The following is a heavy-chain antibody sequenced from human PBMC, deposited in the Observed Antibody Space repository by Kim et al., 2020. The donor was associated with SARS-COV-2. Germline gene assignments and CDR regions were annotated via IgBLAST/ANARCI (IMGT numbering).Heavy chain of an antibody. J-gene: IGHJ5*02. CDR2: TYYRSKWYN. V-gene: IGHV6-1*01. CDR1: GDSVSSNSAA. CDR3: ARDSFLMVRGGRQYWFDP. Sequence: SETLSLTCAISGDSVSSNSAAWNWIRQSPSRGLEWLGRTYYRSKWYNDYAVSVKSRITINPDTSKNQFSLQLNSVTPEDTAVYYCARDSFLMVRGGRQYWFDPWGQGTLVTVSS. D-gene: IGHD3-10*01.